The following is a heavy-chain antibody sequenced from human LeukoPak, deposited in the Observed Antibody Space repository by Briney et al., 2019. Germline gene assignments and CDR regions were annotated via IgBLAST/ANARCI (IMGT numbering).Heavy chain of an antibody. V-gene: IGHV3-23*01. J-gene: IGHJ4*02. CDR3: ANTPARLRYFDWLSHPYYFDS. CDR2: IGGSGGST. D-gene: IGHD3-9*01. CDR1: RFTHSNHP. Sequence: ASRFTHSNHPLRWLRQPPGKGLEWVSPIGGSGGSTYYADYVKGRFTISRDNSKNTLYLQMNSLRAEATAVYYCANTPARLRYFDWLSHPYYFDSWGQGTLVTVSS.